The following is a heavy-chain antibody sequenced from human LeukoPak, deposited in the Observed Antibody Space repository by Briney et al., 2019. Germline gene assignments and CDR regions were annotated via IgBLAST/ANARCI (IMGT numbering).Heavy chain of an antibody. D-gene: IGHD5-12*01. Sequence: GGSLRLSCAASGFSFRDFWMTWVRQAPGKGLEWGANINQGGSVKYYVDSVKGRFTISRDDAESSLYVQMNSLRDEDTAVYYCARFGYSGWNLEYWGQGTLVTVSS. CDR3: ARFGYSGWNLEY. CDR2: INQGGSVK. J-gene: IGHJ4*02. V-gene: IGHV3-7*01. CDR1: GFSFRDFW.